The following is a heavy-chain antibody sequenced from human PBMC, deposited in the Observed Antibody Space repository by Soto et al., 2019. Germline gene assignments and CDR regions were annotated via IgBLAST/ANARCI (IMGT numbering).Heavy chain of an antibody. J-gene: IGHJ6*02. CDR1: GGSFSGYY. V-gene: IGHV4-34*01. CDR3: ARDRDPHYYYGMDV. CDR2: INHSRTT. Sequence: ETLSLTCAVYGGSFSGYYWKWILQAPGKGLEWIGEINHSRTTNYNPSLKSRITISVDTSNNQFSLKLTSVTAADTAVYYCARDRDPHYYYGMDVWGQGTTVTVSS.